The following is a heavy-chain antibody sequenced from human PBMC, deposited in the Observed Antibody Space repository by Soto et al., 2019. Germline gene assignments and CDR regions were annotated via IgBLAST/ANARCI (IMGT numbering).Heavy chain of an antibody. CDR1: GGSISSGDYL. Sequence: QVQLQESGPGLVKPSQTLSLTCTVSGGSISSGDYLWSWIRQSPGKGLEWIGYISSIGSTYYNPSLKSRVSVSRDTSKHQFSLKLSAVTTTDTAVYYCARGLVIRPYYYHGMDVWGQGTTVTVSS. CDR3: ARGLVIRPYYYHGMDV. J-gene: IGHJ6*02. D-gene: IGHD3-9*01. V-gene: IGHV4-30-4*01. CDR2: ISSIGST.